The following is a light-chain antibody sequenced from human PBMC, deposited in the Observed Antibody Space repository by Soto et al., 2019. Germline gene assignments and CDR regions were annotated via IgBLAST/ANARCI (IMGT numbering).Light chain of an antibody. Sequence: EIVLTQSPGTLSLSPGERATLSCRASQSVRSSYLAWYQQKLGQAPRLLIYGVSNRATGIPDRFSGSGSGTVFTLTIRRLESEDVAVYYCQQYGTSPRTFGQGTKVEIK. V-gene: IGKV3-20*01. CDR1: QSVRSSY. CDR3: QQYGTSPRT. CDR2: GVS. J-gene: IGKJ1*01.